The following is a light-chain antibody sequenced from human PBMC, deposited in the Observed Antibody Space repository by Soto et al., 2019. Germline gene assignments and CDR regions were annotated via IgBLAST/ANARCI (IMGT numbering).Light chain of an antibody. CDR2: GVS. CDR1: QSVSSTL. Sequence: EIMLTQSPATLSLSPGERATLSCRASQSVSSTLLTWYQQKPGQAPRLLIYGVSSRATGIPDRFSGSGSGTDFTLTISRLEPEDFAVYFCQHYGDSSWTFGQGTKVDIK. J-gene: IGKJ1*01. V-gene: IGKV3-20*01. CDR3: QHYGDSSWT.